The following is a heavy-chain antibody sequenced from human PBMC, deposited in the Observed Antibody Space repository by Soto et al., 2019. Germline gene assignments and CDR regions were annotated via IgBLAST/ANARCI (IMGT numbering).Heavy chain of an antibody. D-gene: IGHD2-2*03. Sequence: EVQLVESGGGLVQPGGSLRLSCVASGFNFHTYTMTWVRQAPGKGLEWVSYISGTSETIFYADSVKGRFTISRDNAKNSLYLQLNSLRDEETAVYYCATGYCRSDNCHFTHWGQGTLVTVSS. J-gene: IGHJ4*02. V-gene: IGHV3-48*02. CDR1: GFNFHTYT. CDR3: ATGYCRSDNCHFTH. CDR2: ISGTSETI.